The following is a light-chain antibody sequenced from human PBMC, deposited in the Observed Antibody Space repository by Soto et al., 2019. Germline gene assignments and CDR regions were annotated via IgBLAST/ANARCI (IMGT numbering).Light chain of an antibody. J-gene: IGLJ1*01. V-gene: IGLV2-8*01. Sequence: QSALTQPPSASGSPGQSVTISCTGTSSDVGGYNYVSWYQQHPGKAPKLMIYDVTKRPSGVPDRFSGSKSGNTASLTVSGLLAEDEADYYCSSYAGTHIVFGTETKVTVL. CDR1: SSDVGGYNY. CDR3: SSYAGTHIV. CDR2: DVT.